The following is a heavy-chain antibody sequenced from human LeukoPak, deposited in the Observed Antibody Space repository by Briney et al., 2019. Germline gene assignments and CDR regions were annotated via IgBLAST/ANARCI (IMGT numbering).Heavy chain of an antibody. CDR2: ISGSGGST. D-gene: IGHD1-26*01. Sequence: GGSLRLSCAASGFTFSSYAMSWVRQAPGKGLEWVSAISGSGGSTYYADSVKGRFTISRDSSKNTLYLQMNSLRAEDTAVYYCAKFPYRGSYYFCDYWGQGTLVTVSS. J-gene: IGHJ4*02. CDR1: GFTFSSYA. V-gene: IGHV3-23*01. CDR3: AKFPYRGSYYFCDY.